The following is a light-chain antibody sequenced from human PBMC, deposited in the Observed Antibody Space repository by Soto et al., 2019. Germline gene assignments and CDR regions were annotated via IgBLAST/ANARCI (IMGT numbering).Light chain of an antibody. Sequence: EIVLTQSPATVSLSPGDRATLSCRASQSIGNSLAWYQQKAAQAPRLLMYDASRRASGIPARFGGSGSGTDFTLTISSLEPEDFAVHFCQQGTFGQGTKVQ. CDR1: QSIGNS. V-gene: IGKV3-11*01. CDR3: QQGT. CDR2: DAS. J-gene: IGKJ1*01.